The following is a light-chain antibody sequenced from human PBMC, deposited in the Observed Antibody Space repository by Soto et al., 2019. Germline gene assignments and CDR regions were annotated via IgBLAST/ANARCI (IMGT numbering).Light chain of an antibody. CDR3: QQYYSTPLT. Sequence: DIVMTQCPDSLAVALGERATINCKSSQSVLYSSNNKNYLAWYQQKPGQPPKLLIYWASTRESGVPDRFSGSWSGTDFTLTISSLQAEDVAVYYCQQYYSTPLTFGGGTKVEIK. CDR2: WAS. J-gene: IGKJ4*01. CDR1: QSVLYSSNNKNY. V-gene: IGKV4-1*01.